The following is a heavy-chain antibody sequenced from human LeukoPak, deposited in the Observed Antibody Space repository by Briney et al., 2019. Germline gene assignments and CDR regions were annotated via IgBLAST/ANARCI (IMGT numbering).Heavy chain of an antibody. V-gene: IGHV3-23*01. J-gene: IGHJ4*02. CDR1: GFTFSTYA. D-gene: IGHD3-22*01. Sequence: GGSLRLSCAASGFTFSTYAMSWVRQAPGKGREWVSSISGSGSLTYYAGSVKGRFTISRDNSKNTLYLQMNSLRVEDTAVYYCAKDRPNYYDSSGHYYRRDGDYWGQGTLVTVSS. CDR2: ISGSGSLT. CDR3: AKDRPNYYDSSGHYYRRDGDY.